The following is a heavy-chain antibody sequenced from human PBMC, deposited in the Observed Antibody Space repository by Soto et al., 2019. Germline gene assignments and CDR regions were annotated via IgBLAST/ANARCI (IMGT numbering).Heavy chain of an antibody. CDR2: INHSGST. CDR1: GGSFSGYY. Sequence: PSETLSLTCAVYGGSFSGYYWSWIRQPPGKGLEWIGEINHSGSTNYNPSLKSRVTISLDTSKNQFSLKLSSVTAADTAVYYCARGWERIFDYWGQGPLVTVPS. CDR3: ARGWERIFDY. D-gene: IGHD1-26*01. V-gene: IGHV4-34*01. J-gene: IGHJ4*02.